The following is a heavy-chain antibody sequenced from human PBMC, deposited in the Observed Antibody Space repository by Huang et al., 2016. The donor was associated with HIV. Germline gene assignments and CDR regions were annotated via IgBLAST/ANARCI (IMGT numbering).Heavy chain of an antibody. CDR2: ISYDGRNK. J-gene: IGHJ5*02. CDR3: ARSAVPGDGDWFDP. D-gene: IGHD6-19*01. Sequence: QVQLVESGGGLVQPGRSLRLSCAASGFTFTNYAINWVRQAPCNGLEWVALISYDGRNKFYADSVKGRFTISRDNSKSTLYLLMNSLRVDDTALYYCARSAVPGDGDWFDPWGQGTLVTVSS. V-gene: IGHV3-30*04. CDR1: GFTFTNYA.